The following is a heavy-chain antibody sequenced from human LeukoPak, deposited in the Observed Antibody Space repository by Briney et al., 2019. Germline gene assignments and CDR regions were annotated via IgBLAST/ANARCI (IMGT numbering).Heavy chain of an antibody. D-gene: IGHD3-10*01. V-gene: IGHV3-7*01. CDR3: ASLGSGSYYFDY. CDR2: IKQDGSEK. J-gene: IGHJ4*02. CDR1: GFTFISYW. Sequence: PGGSLRLSCAASGFTFISYWMTWVRQAPGKGLEWVANIKQDGSEKYYVDSVKGRFTISRDNAKNSLYLQMNSLRAEDTAVYHCASLGSGSYYFDYWGQGTLVTVSS.